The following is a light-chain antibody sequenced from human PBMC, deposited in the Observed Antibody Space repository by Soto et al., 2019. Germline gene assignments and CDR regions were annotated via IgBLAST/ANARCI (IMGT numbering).Light chain of an antibody. Sequence: QSALTQPASVSGSPGQSITISCTGTSSDVGAYNLVSWYQHLPDKAPKLIISEVTNRPSGVSDRFSGSKSGNTASLTISGLQTEDEADYYCGSYASATLIFGGGTKLTVL. V-gene: IGLV2-14*01. CDR1: SSDVGAYNL. J-gene: IGLJ2*01. CDR2: EVT. CDR3: GSYASATLI.